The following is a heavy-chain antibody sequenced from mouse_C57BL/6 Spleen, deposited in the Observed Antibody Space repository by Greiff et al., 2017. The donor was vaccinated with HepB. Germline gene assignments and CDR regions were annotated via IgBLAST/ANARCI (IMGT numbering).Heavy chain of an antibody. CDR1: GYTFTSYW. CDR3: ARREGSRHWYFDV. V-gene: IGHV1-7*01. D-gene: IGHD1-1*01. Sequence: QVQLKESGAELAKPGASVKLSCKASGYTFTSYWMHWVKQRPGQGLEWIGYINPSSGYTKYNQKFKDKATLTADKSSSTAYMQLSSLTYEDSAVYYRARREGSRHWYFDVWGTGTTVTVSS. CDR2: INPSSGYT. J-gene: IGHJ1*03.